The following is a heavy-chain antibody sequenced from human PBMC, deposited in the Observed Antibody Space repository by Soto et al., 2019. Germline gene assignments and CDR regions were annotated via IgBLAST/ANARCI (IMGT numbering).Heavy chain of an antibody. D-gene: IGHD1-26*01. Sequence: PGGSLRLSCASSGFTFSSYAMSWVRQAPGKGLEWVSYISSSSSTIYYADSVKGRFTISRDNAKNSLYLQMNSLRAEDTAVYYCARSGTRTDYYYGMDVWGQGTTVTVSS. V-gene: IGHV3-48*01. CDR2: ISSSSSTI. CDR1: GFTFSSYA. CDR3: ARSGTRTDYYYGMDV. J-gene: IGHJ6*02.